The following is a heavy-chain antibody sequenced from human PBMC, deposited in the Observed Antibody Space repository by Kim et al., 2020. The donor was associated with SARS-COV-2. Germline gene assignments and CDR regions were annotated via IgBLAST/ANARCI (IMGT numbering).Heavy chain of an antibody. CDR1: GFTFSSYA. V-gene: IGHV3-23*01. Sequence: GGSLRLSCAASGFTFSSYAMSWVRQAPGKGLEWVSAISGSGGSTYYADSVKGRFTISRDNSKNTLYLQMNSLRAEDTAVYYCANDPTNYVSSGYYSDDALDIWGRGTRVTVSS. CDR3: ANDPTNYVSSGYYSDDALDI. J-gene: IGHJ3*02. CDR2: ISGSGGST. D-gene: IGHD3-22*01.